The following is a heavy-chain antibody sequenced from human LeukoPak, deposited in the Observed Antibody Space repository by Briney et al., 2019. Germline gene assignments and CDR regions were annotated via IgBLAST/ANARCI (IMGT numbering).Heavy chain of an antibody. V-gene: IGHV3-30-3*01. Sequence: GRSLRLSCAASGFTFSSCAMHWVRQAPGKGLEWVAVISYDGSNKYYADSVKGRFTISRDNSKNTLYLQMNSLRAEDTAVYFCARELGNGDTYANVPLGHWGQGTLVTVSS. CDR3: ARELGNGDTYANVPLGH. CDR1: GFTFSSCA. J-gene: IGHJ4*02. CDR2: ISYDGSNK. D-gene: IGHD5-18*01.